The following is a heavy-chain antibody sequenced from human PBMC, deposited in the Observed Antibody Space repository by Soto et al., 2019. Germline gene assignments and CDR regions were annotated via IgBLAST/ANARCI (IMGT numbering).Heavy chain of an antibody. D-gene: IGHD3-22*01. CDR2: ISGSGGST. J-gene: IGHJ4*02. Sequence: PWGSLRLSCAASGFAFISYAMILVRHSAGRGLEWVSAISGSGGSTYYADSVKGRFTISRDNSKNALYLQMNSLRAEDTAVYYCAKGAKLIVVVEFDYWGQGTLVTVSS. V-gene: IGHV3-23*01. CDR1: GFAFISYA. CDR3: AKGAKLIVVVEFDY.